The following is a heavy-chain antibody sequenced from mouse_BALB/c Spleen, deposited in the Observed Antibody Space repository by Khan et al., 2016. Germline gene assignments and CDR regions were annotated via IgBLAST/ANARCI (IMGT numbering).Heavy chain of an antibody. V-gene: IGHV14-3*02. Sequence: EVQLQESGAELVKPGASVKLSCTASGFNIKDTYMHRVKQRLEQGLEWIGRIDPANGNTKYDPKFQGKATITADTSSNTVYLQLSSLTSEDTAVYYCARYYEGYYAMYYWGQGASVTVSS. J-gene: IGHJ4*01. CDR2: IDPANGNT. CDR3: ARYYEGYYAMYY. D-gene: IGHD2-4*01. CDR1: GFNIKDTY.